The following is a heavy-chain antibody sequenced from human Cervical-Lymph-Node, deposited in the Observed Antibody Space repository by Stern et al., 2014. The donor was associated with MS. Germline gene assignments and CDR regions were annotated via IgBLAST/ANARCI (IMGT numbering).Heavy chain of an antibody. CDR1: GFSLVTSGVR. CDR2: IDWNDKT. V-gene: IGHV2-70*04. J-gene: IGHJ4*02. Sequence: QITLKESGPALVKPTQTLTLTCTFSGFSLVTSGVRVSWIRQPPGKALEWLARIDWNDKTFYNISLMTRLTISKDTSKNQVVLTMTNVDPVDTATYYCARMMGSGYRHYFDYWGQGTPVTVS. D-gene: IGHD3-3*01. CDR3: ARMMGSGYRHYFDY.